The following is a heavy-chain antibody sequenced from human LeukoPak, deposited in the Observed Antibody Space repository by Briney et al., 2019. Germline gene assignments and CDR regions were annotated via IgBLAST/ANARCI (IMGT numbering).Heavy chain of an antibody. CDR2: FDPEDGET. Sequence: ASVKVSCKVSGYTLTELSMHWVRRAPGKGQEWMGGFDPEDGETIYAQKFQGRVTMTEDTSTDTAYMELSSLRSEDTAVYYCARDQDITGTLGFDPWGQGTLVTVSS. D-gene: IGHD1-20*01. J-gene: IGHJ5*02. CDR3: ARDQDITGTLGFDP. CDR1: GYTLTELS. V-gene: IGHV1-24*01.